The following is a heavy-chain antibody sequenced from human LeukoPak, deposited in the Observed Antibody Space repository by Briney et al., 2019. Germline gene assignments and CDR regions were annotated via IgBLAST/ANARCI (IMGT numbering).Heavy chain of an antibody. CDR3: VRESSPLIQYWPGDTYHYMDV. J-gene: IGHJ6*03. CDR1: GFTFSSYS. Sequence: GGSLRLSCAASGFTFSSYSVNWVRQAPGKGLEWLSYISTSSSTIYYADSVKGRFTISRDNAKNSVYLQMDSLSPEDTSVYYCVRESSPLIQYWPGDTYHYMDVWGTGTAVAVSS. V-gene: IGHV3-48*01. CDR2: ISTSSSTI. D-gene: IGHD2-8*02.